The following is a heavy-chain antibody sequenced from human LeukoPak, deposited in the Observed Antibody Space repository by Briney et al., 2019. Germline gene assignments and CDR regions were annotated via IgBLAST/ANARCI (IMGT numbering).Heavy chain of an antibody. CDR3: ARDRITGTTRHYYYYGMDV. J-gene: IGHJ6*02. D-gene: IGHD1-7*01. CDR2: INPSGGST. V-gene: IGHV1-46*01. Sequence: ASVKVSCKASGYTFTSYYMHWVRQAPGQGLEWMGIINPSGGSTSYAQKFQGRVTMTRDTSMSTVYMELSSLRSEDTAVYYCARDRITGTTRHYYYYGMDVWGQGTTVTVSS. CDR1: GYTFTSYY.